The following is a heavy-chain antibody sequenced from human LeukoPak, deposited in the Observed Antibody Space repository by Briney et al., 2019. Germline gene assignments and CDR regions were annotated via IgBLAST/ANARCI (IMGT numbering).Heavy chain of an antibody. V-gene: IGHV4-4*02. D-gene: IGHD3-16*01. J-gene: IGHJ4*02. Sequence: PSETLSLTCAVSGDSISSENWWSWARQPPEKGLEWIGEMHHTGRANYNSSFKSRVTISLDKSRNQISLELNSVTAADTAVYHCARGSAYVWDIWGQGTLVTVSS. CDR1: GDSISSENW. CDR3: ARGSAYVWDI. CDR2: MHHTGRA.